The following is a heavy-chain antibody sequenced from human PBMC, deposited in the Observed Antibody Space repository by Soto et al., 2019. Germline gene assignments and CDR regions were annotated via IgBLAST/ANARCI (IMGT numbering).Heavy chain of an antibody. Sequence: QMQLVQSGAEVKKPGSSVKVSCKASGGTFSSYAISWVRQAPGQGLEWMGGIIPIFGTANYAQKFQGRVTITADKSTSTAYMELSSLRSGDTAVYYCARDQVTMVRGVITGWFDPWGQGTLVTVSS. J-gene: IGHJ5*02. D-gene: IGHD3-10*01. V-gene: IGHV1-69*06. CDR3: ARDQVTMVRGVITGWFDP. CDR2: IIPIFGTA. CDR1: GGTFSSYA.